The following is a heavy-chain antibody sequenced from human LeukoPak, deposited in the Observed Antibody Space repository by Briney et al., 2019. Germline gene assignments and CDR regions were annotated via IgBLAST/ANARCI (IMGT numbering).Heavy chain of an antibody. CDR3: AREGEELGWSYYYYYYMDV. D-gene: IGHD3-16*01. CDR1: GFTFSSYG. Sequence: GGSLRLSCAASGFTFSSYGMHWVRQAPGKGLEWVAVISYDGSNKYYADSVKGRFTISRDNSKNTLYLQMNSLRAEDTAVYYCAREGEELGWSYYYYYYMDVWGKGTTVTISS. CDR2: ISYDGSNK. V-gene: IGHV3-30*03. J-gene: IGHJ6*03.